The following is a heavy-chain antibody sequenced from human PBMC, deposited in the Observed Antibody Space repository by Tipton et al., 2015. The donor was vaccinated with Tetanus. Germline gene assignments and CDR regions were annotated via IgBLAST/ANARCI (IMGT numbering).Heavy chain of an antibody. Sequence: TLSLTCSVSGEALSNGDYYWSWIRQPPGKGLESIGYIYYSGSTYYNPSLKSRVTISVDTSKNQFSLRLSSVTAADTAVYYCARDHGITWGGMGYYYGMDVWGQGTTVTVSS. CDR2: IYYSGST. CDR3: ARDHGITWGGMGYYYGMDV. V-gene: IGHV4-30-4*01. CDR1: GEALSNGDYY. D-gene: IGHD3-16*01. J-gene: IGHJ6*02.